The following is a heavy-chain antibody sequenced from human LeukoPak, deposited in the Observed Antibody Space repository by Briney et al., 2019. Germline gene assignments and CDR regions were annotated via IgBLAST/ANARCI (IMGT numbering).Heavy chain of an antibody. CDR3: AIFHSSGYYPWGVGLDY. J-gene: IGHJ4*02. CDR1: GYTFTGYY. V-gene: IGHV1-2*02. CDR2: INPNSGGT. Sequence: ASVKVSCKASGYTFTGYYMHWVRQAPGQGLEWMGWINPNSGGTNYAQKFQGRVTMTRDTSISTAYMELSRLRSDDTAVYYCAIFHSSGYYPWGVGLDYWGQGTLVTVSS. D-gene: IGHD3-22*01.